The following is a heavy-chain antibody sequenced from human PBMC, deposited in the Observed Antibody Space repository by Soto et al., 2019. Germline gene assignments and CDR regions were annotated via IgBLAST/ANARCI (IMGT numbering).Heavy chain of an antibody. CDR2: IIPIFGTA. J-gene: IGHJ6*02. Sequence: QVQLVQSGAEVKKPGSSVKVSCKASGGTFSSYAISWVRQAPGQGLEWMGGIIPIFGTANYAQKFQGRVTITADESTRTAYMALSSLRSEDTAVYYCARGAAAGRYYYYGMDVWGQGTTVTVSS. V-gene: IGHV1-69*12. CDR1: GGTFSSYA. D-gene: IGHD6-13*01. CDR3: ARGAAAGRYYYYGMDV.